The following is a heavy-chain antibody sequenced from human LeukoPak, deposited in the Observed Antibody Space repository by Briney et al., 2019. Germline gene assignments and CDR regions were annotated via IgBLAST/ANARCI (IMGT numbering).Heavy chain of an antibody. CDR3: ANGPTASGYFAYFDY. CDR1: GFMFNKAW. V-gene: IGHV3-66*02. Sequence: GGSLRLSCVASGFMFNKAWMSWVRQAPGKGLEWVSITYSGDTTYHADSVKGRFTISRDDSKNTLYLQMNSLRVEDTAFYYCANGPTASGYFAYFDYWGQGTPVTVSS. J-gene: IGHJ4*02. CDR2: TYSGDTT. D-gene: IGHD3-22*01.